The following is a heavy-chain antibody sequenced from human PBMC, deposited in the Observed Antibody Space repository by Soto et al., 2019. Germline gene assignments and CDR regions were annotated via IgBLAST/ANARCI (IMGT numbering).Heavy chain of an antibody. V-gene: IGHV1-3*01. CDR1: RYNFTAYA. Sequence: ASVKVSCKGSRYNFTAYAMHWVRQAPGQGLEWMGWINPGNGKTKYSQSFQTRITIYGDTSASTVYMELSSLRSEDTAIYYCARVRTGVGWDYWGQGTLVTVSS. CDR3: ARVRTGVGWDY. CDR2: INPGNGKT. J-gene: IGHJ4*02. D-gene: IGHD1-26*01.